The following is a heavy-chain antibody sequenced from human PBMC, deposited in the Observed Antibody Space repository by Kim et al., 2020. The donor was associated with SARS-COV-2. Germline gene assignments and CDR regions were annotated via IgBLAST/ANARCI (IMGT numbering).Heavy chain of an antibody. V-gene: IGHV4-61*03. J-gene: IGHJ4*02. CDR2: IYYIGST. D-gene: IGHD5-12*01. CDR3: ARGGVSCYDLCY. Sequence: SETLSLTCTVSGGSVSSGSYYWSLIRQPPGKGLEWIGYIYYIGSTNYNPSLKSRVTISVDTSKNHFSLKLSSVTAADTAVYYCARGGVSCYDLCYWGQGTLVSASS. CDR1: GGSVSSGSYY.